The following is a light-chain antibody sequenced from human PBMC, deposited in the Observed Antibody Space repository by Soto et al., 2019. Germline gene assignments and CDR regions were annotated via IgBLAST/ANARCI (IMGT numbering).Light chain of an antibody. J-gene: IGKJ3*01. Sequence: EIVLTQSPATLSLSPGERATLSCRTNQSVSSYLAWYQQKPGQAPRLLIYDASNRATGIPARFSGSGSGTDFTLTISSLEPEDFAVYYCQQRSNWPVTFCPGTKVDIK. CDR1: QSVSSY. CDR2: DAS. CDR3: QQRSNWPVT. V-gene: IGKV3-11*01.